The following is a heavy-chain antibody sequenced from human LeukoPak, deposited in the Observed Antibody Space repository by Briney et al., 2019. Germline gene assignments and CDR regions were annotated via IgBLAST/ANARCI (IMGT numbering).Heavy chain of an antibody. CDR1: GYTFTGYY. CDR2: LIPTSGGT. V-gene: IGHV1-2*02. J-gene: IGHJ6*02. D-gene: IGHD6-19*01. CDR3: ARVEGVAVAGVNYYGMDV. Sequence: ASVKVSCKASGYTFTGYYIHWVRQAPGQELEWMGWLIPTSGGTNYAQKFQGRVTLTRETSISTAYMELSNLRSDNTAMYYCARVEGVAVAGVNYYGMDVWGQGTPVTVSS.